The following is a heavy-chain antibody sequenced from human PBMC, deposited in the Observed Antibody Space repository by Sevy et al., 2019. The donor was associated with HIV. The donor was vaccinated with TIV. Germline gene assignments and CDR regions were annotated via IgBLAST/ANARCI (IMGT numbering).Heavy chain of an antibody. V-gene: IGHV3-23*01. D-gene: IGHD7-27*01. J-gene: IGHJ4*02. Sequence: GESLKISCAASGFTFRTFAMSWVRQAPGKGLQWVSSISDTGTSTYYADSVEGRFTISRDNSKKTRYLQMNSLGAEDTALYYCAKYAGDFPHFDYWGQGTLVTVSS. CDR1: GFTFRTFA. CDR2: ISDTGTST. CDR3: AKYAGDFPHFDY.